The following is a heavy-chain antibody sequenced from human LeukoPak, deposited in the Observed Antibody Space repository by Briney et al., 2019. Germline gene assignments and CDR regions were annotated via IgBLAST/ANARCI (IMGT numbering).Heavy chain of an antibody. CDR2: ISAYNGNT. CDR3: ARGGIVGATEDPAFDI. Sequence: GASVKVSCKASGYTLTSYGISWVRQAPGQGLEWMGWISAYNGNTNYAQKLQGRVTMTTDTSTSTAYMELRSLRSDDTAVYYCARGGIVGATEDPAFDIWGQGTMVTVSS. CDR1: GYTLTSYG. D-gene: IGHD1-26*01. J-gene: IGHJ3*02. V-gene: IGHV1-18*01.